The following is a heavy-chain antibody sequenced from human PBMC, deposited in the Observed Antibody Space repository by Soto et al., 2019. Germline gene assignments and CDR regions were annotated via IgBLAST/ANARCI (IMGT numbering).Heavy chain of an antibody. D-gene: IGHD2-15*01. CDR2: INSSSSTM. CDR3: ASRDRFMCSGDRCFSDGPFLS. Sequence: EVQLVESGGGLVQRGGSLRLSCAASGFTFGIYSMNWVRQAPGKGLEWISYINSSSSTMYYADSVKGRFIISRDNADNSLYRQMSSLRDAHTAGYYCASRDRFMCSGDRCFSDGPFLSWGQATLFPFSS. J-gene: IGHJ5*02. V-gene: IGHV3-48*02. CDR1: GFTFGIYS.